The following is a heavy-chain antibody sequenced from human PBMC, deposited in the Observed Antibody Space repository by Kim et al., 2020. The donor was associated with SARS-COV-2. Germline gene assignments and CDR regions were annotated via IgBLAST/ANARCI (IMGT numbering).Heavy chain of an antibody. V-gene: IGHV5-51*01. CDR1: GYIFSNYW. Sequence: GESLKISCKGSGYIFSNYWIGWVRQMPGKGLEWMGIIFPGDSDTRYGPSFQGQVTISADKSITTANLQWSSLKTSDNAMYYCARQSSAWHETPFDYWGQGNLVTVSS. D-gene: IGHD2-15*01. CDR3: ARQSSAWHETPFDY. CDR2: IFPGDSDT. J-gene: IGHJ4*02.